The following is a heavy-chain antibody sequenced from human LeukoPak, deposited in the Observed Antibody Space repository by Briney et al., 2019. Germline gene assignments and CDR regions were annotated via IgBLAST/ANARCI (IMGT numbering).Heavy chain of an antibody. CDR2: ISSDASIT. V-gene: IGHV3-74*01. D-gene: IGHD2-15*01. Sequence: GGSLRLSCAASGFTFSTYWMHWVRQDPGKGLVWVSRISSDASITSYADPVKGRFTISRDNAMNTLYLQMNSLRAEDTALYYCATSARTYIGSSLDYWGQGTLVTVSS. CDR1: GFTFSTYW. J-gene: IGHJ4*02. CDR3: ATSARTYIGSSLDY.